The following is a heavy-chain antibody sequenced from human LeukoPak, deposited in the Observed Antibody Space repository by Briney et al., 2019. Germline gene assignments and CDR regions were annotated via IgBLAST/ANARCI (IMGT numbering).Heavy chain of an antibody. CDR1: GGSISSGDYY. J-gene: IGHJ4*02. CDR3: AREESGDYAY. CDR2: IYYSGST. Sequence: PSETLSLTCPVSGGSISSGDYYWSWIRQPPGTGLEWIGYIYYSGSTYYNPSLKSRVTISVDTSKNQFSLKLSSVTAADTAVYYCAREESGDYAYWGQGTLVTVSS. D-gene: IGHD4-17*01. V-gene: IGHV4-30-4*01.